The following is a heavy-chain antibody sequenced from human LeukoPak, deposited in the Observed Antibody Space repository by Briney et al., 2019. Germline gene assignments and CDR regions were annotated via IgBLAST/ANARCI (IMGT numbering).Heavy chain of an antibody. V-gene: IGHV1-18*01. D-gene: IGHD4-17*01. Sequence: ASVKVSCKASGYSFSKYGFSWARQAPGQGLEWMGWIAANSGDTNYAQKAQGRVTMTTDTPTTTAYMELRSLRSDDTAVYYCVRGAYGEVFDYWGQGTLVTVSS. CDR2: IAANSGDT. CDR1: GYSFSKYG. CDR3: VRGAYGEVFDY. J-gene: IGHJ4*02.